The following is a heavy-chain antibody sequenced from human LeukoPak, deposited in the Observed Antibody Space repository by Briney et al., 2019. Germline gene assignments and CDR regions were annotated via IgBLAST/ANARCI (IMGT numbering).Heavy chain of an antibody. D-gene: IGHD3-22*01. Sequence: GGSLRLSCAASGFTFSSYGTHWVRQAPGKGLEWVAVISYDGSNKYYADSVKGRFTISRDNSKNTLYLQMNSLRAEDTAVYYCAKEHYYDSSGYYPSFDYWGQGTLVTVSS. CDR3: AKEHYYDSSGYYPSFDY. V-gene: IGHV3-30*18. CDR2: ISYDGSNK. CDR1: GFTFSSYG. J-gene: IGHJ4*02.